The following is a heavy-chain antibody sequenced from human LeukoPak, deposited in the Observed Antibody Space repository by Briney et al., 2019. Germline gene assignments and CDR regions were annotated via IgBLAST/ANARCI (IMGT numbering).Heavy chain of an antibody. Sequence: GGSLRLSCAASGFTFSSYSMNWVRQAPGKGLEWVSYISSSSSTIYYADSVKGRFTISRDNAKNSLYLQLNSLRAEDTAVYYCARGRDIVAADYWGQGTLVTVSS. CDR1: GFTFSSYS. V-gene: IGHV3-48*01. D-gene: IGHD5-12*01. CDR3: ARGRDIVAADY. CDR2: ISSSSSTI. J-gene: IGHJ4*02.